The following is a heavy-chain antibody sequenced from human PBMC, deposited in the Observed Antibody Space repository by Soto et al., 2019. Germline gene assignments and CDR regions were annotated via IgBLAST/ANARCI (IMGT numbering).Heavy chain of an antibody. D-gene: IGHD3-10*01. Sequence: QVQLQESGPGLVKPSGTLSLTCAVSSGSISSSNWWSWVRQPPGKGLEWIGEIYHSGSTNYNPSLKSRVTISVDKSENQFSLKLSSVTAADTAVYYCARTYYYGSGSYSYNWFDPWGQGTLVTVSS. CDR1: SGSISSSNW. V-gene: IGHV4-4*02. J-gene: IGHJ5*02. CDR3: ARTYYYGSGSYSYNWFDP. CDR2: IYHSGST.